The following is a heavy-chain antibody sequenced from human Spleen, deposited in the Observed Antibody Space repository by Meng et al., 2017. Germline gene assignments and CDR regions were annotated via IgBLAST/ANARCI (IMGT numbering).Heavy chain of an antibody. CDR1: GGSFSGYY. CDR3: AGIRGYSYGYLDY. Sequence: SETLSLTCAVYGGSFSGYYWSWIRQPPGKGLEWIGEINHSGSTNYNPSLKSRVTISVDTSKNQFSLKLSSVTAADTAVYYCAGIRGYSYGYLDYWGQGTLVTVSS. V-gene: IGHV4-34*01. J-gene: IGHJ4*02. CDR2: INHSGST. D-gene: IGHD5-18*01.